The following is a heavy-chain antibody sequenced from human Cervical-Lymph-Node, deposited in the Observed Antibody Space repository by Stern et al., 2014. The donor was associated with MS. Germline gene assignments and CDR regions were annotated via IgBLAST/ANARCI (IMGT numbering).Heavy chain of an antibody. CDR1: GGTFSSYT. CDR2: IIPILGIA. D-gene: IGHD3-3*01. V-gene: IGHV1-69*09. CDR3: AGGAPYYDFWSGSDWFDP. J-gene: IGHJ5*02. Sequence: VQLEESGAEVKKPGSSVKVSCEASGGTFSSYTISWVRQAPGQGLEWMGRIIPILGIANYAQKFQGRVTITADKSTSTAYMELSSLRSEDTAVYYCAGGAPYYDFWSGSDWFDPWGQGTLVTVSS.